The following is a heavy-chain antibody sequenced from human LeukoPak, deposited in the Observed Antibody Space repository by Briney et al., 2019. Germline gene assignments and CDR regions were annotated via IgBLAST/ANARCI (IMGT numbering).Heavy chain of an antibody. CDR2: IIPIFGTA. CDR3: ARCRYYYDSSGYYYPDY. CDR1: GGTFSSYA. J-gene: IGHJ4*02. D-gene: IGHD3-22*01. Sequence: ASVKVSCKASGGTFSSYAINWVRQAPGQGLEWMGGIIPIFGTANYAQKFQGRVTITADESTSTAYMELSSLRSEDTAVYYCARCRYYYDSSGYYYPDYWGQGTLVTVSS. V-gene: IGHV1-69*13.